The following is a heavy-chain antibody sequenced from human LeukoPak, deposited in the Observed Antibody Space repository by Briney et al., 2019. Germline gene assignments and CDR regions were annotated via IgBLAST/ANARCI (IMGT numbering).Heavy chain of an antibody. D-gene: IGHD6-6*01. J-gene: IGHJ4*02. CDR2: ISSSSTTI. CDR1: GFTFSTHG. V-gene: IGHV3-48*01. Sequence: GGSLRLSCAASGFTFSTHGMNWVRQAPGRGLEWVSYISSSSTTIYYADSVRGRFTISRDNARDSLYLQLNSLRAEDTAVYYCAGGESEYSSSGDFAYWGQGTLVTVSS. CDR3: AGGESEYSSSGDFAY.